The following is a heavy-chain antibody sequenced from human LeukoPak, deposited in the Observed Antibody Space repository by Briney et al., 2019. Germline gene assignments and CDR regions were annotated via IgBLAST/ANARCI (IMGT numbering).Heavy chain of an antibody. V-gene: IGHV3-15*01. CDR2: IKSKTDGGTT. J-gene: IGHJ4*02. D-gene: IGHD3-22*01. CDR3: TTDTTMIVVVRGL. Sequence: GGSLRLSCAASGFTFSNAWMSWVRQAPGKGLDWVGRIKSKTDGGTTDYAAPVKGRFTISRDDSKNTLYLQMNSLKTEDTAVYYCTTDTTMIVVVRGLWGQGTLVTVSS. CDR1: GFTFSNAW.